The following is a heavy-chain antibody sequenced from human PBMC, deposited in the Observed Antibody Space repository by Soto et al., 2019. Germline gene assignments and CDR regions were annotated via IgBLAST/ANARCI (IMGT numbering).Heavy chain of an antibody. Sequence: ASVKVSCKVSGYTLTDLSMHWVRQAPGKGLEWMGGFDPEDGETIYAQKFQGRVTMTEDTSTDTAYMELSSLRSEDTAVYYCARDFSWEIKYYYDSSGYYYNWFDPWGQGTLVTVSS. CDR2: FDPEDGET. CDR1: GYTLTDLS. CDR3: ARDFSWEIKYYYDSSGYYYNWFDP. V-gene: IGHV1-24*01. J-gene: IGHJ5*02. D-gene: IGHD3-22*01.